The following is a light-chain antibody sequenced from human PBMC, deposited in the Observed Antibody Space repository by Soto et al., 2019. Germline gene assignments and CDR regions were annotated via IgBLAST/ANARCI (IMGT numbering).Light chain of an antibody. CDR1: SSDIGDYNY. V-gene: IGLV2-8*01. J-gene: IGLJ2*01. Sequence: QSVLTQPPSASGSPGQSVTVSGTGTSSDIGDYNYVSWYQQHPGKAPKLMIYEVSKRPSGVPDRFSGSKSGNTASLTVSGLQADDEADYYCSLYVGNNNLVFGGGTKLTVL. CDR2: EVS. CDR3: SLYVGNNNLV.